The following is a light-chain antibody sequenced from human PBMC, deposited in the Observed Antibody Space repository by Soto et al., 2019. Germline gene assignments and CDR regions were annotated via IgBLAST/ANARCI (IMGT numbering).Light chain of an antibody. J-gene: IGLJ1*01. V-gene: IGLV2-8*01. CDR2: EVS. CDR1: SSDVGGYNY. Sequence: QSVLTQPPSASGSPGQSVTISCTGTSSDVGGYNYVSWYQQHPGKAPKLMIYEVSKRPSGVPDRFSGSKSGNTASLTVSGLQAEDEADYYGSSYAGSNIYVFGTGTKVTV. CDR3: SSYAGSNIYV.